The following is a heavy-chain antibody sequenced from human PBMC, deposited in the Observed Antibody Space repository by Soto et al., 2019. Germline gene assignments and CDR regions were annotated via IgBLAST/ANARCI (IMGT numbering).Heavy chain of an antibody. V-gene: IGHV4-31*03. J-gene: IGHJ5*02. Sequence: QVQLQESGPGLVRPSQTLSLTCSVSGDPLSLGGYYWTWIRQVPGKGLEWMGYIYHTGKTYYNPSLRRRLTMSVDMVKHPHPEHLTSEPAADTAVYYCPKDESSTASWIVPWGQGTLVTVSS. D-gene: IGHD2-2*01. CDR3: PKDESSTASWIVP. CDR2: IYHTGKT. CDR1: GDPLSLGGYY.